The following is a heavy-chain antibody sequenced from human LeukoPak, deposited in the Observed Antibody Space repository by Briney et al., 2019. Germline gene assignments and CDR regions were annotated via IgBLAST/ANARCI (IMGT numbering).Heavy chain of an antibody. CDR2: IRYDGNNK. Sequence: PGGSLRLSCAASGFTFSSYGMHWVRQAPGKGLEWVAFIRYDGNNKYYADSVKGRFTISRDNSKNTLYLQMNSLRAEDTAVFYCARGARGSGWRVFDIWGQGTMVTVSS. D-gene: IGHD6-19*01. V-gene: IGHV3-30*02. CDR1: GFTFSSYG. J-gene: IGHJ3*02. CDR3: ARGARGSGWRVFDI.